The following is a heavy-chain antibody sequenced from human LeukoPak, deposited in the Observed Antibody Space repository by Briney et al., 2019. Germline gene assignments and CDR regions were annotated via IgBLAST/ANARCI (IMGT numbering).Heavy chain of an antibody. V-gene: IGHV4-30-2*01. J-gene: IGHJ5*02. CDR3: ARHRPAYCGGDCPGWFDP. CDR2: IYHSGST. Sequence: PSQTLSLTCAVSGGSISSGGYSWSWIRQPPGKGLEWIGYIYHSGSTYYNPSLKGRVSISEDTSKNQFSLKLTSVTAADTAVYYCARHRPAYCGGDCPGWFDPWGQGTLVTVSS. CDR1: GGSISSGGYS. D-gene: IGHD2-21*02.